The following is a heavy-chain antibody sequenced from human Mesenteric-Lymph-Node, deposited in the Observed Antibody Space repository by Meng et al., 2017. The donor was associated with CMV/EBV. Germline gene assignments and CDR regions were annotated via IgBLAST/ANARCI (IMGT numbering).Heavy chain of an antibody. CDR2: IGTAGDT. CDR3: AKDPFSN. V-gene: IGHV3-13*01. Sequence: GGSLRLSCAASGFTFSSYDMHWVRQATGNGLEWVSAIGTAGDTYYPGSVKGRFTISRDNAKNSPYLQMNSLRAEDTASYYCAKDPFSNWGQGTLVTVSS. D-gene: IGHD3-3*01. J-gene: IGHJ4*02. CDR1: GFTFSSYD.